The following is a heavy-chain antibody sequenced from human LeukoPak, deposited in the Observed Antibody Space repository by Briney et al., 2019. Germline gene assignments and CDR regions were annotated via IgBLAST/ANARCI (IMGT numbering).Heavy chain of an antibody. CDR3: ARVQSSSWGYAFDI. Sequence: GASVKVSCKASGYTFTTYNINWVRQAPGQGLEWMGWISADNGNTNYAQKFQGRVTMTTDTSTSTVYMELRSLRSDDTAVYYCARVQSSSWGYAFDIRGQGTMVTVSS. CDR1: GYTFTTYN. J-gene: IGHJ3*02. V-gene: IGHV1-18*01. CDR2: ISADNGNT. D-gene: IGHD6-13*01.